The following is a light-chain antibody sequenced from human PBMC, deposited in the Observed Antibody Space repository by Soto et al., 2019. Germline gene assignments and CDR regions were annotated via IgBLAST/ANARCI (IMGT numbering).Light chain of an antibody. Sequence: SVLTQPPSVSGAPGQMVTISCTGSSSNIGAGYDVRWYQQLPGTAPKLLIYGNSNRPSGVPDRFSGSKSGTSASLAITGLQAEDEADYYCQSYDSSLSGYYVFGTGTKVTVL. CDR1: SSNIGAGYD. CDR3: QSYDSSLSGYYV. J-gene: IGLJ1*01. CDR2: GNS. V-gene: IGLV1-40*01.